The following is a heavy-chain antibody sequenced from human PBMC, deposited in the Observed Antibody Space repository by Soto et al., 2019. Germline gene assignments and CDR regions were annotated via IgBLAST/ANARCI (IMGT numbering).Heavy chain of an antibody. J-gene: IGHJ4*02. CDR2: ISYDGSNK. CDR3: AKDFFRWVAARLLLDY. D-gene: IGHD6-6*01. CDR1: GFTFSSYG. V-gene: IGHV3-30*18. Sequence: GESLKISCAASGFTFSSYGMHWVRQAPGKGLEWVAVISYDGSNKYYADSVKGRFTISRDNSKNTLYLQMNSLRAEDTAVYYCAKDFFRWVAARLLLDYWGQGTLVTVSS.